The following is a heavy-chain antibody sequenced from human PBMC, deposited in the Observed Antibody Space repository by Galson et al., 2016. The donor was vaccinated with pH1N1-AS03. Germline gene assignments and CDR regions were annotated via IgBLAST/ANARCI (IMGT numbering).Heavy chain of an antibody. CDR1: EYSFPNYW. CDR2: IYPGDSDS. J-gene: IGHJ4*02. Sequence: QSGAEVKKPGESLKISCKGSEYSFPNYWIAWVRQMPGKGLEWVGLIYPGDSDSRYSPSFQGQVTFSADKSIDTAYLQWSSLQASDTALYYCARVRDATRGKYFFDYWGQGTLVTVSS. V-gene: IGHV5-51*01. CDR3: ARVRDATRGKYFFDY. D-gene: IGHD3-16*01.